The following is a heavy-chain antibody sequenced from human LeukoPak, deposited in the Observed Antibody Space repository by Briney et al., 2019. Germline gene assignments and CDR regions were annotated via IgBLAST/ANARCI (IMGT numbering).Heavy chain of an antibody. J-gene: IGHJ3*02. CDR1: GGSISSSSYY. CDR2: IYYSGST. V-gene: IGHV4-39*02. D-gene: IGHD3-10*01. CDR3: ARESRARAFDI. Sequence: SETLSLTCTVSGGSISSSSYYWGWIRQPPGKGLEWIGSIYYSGSTYYNPSLKSRVTISVDTSKNQFSLKLSSVTAADTAVYYCARESRARAFDIWSQGTMVTVSS.